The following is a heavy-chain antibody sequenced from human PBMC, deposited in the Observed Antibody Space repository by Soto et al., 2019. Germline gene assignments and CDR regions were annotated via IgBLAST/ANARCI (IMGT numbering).Heavy chain of an antibody. CDR1: GFTFSGYA. D-gene: IGHD6-13*01. V-gene: IGHV3-23*01. CDR3: AKDRFSSSWGANWFDP. J-gene: IGHJ5*02. Sequence: GGSLRLSCAASGFTFSGYAMSWVRQSPGKGLEWVSAISGSGGSTYYADSVKGRFTISRDNSKNTLYLQMNSLRAEDTAVYYCAKDRFSSSWGANWFDPWGQGTLVTVSS. CDR2: ISGSGGST.